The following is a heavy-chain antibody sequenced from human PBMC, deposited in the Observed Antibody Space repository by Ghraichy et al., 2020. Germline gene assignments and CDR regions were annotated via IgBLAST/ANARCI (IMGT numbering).Heavy chain of an antibody. CDR3: AREKDSSGYFYYYGMDV. D-gene: IGHD3-22*01. CDR2: ISYDGSNK. CDR1: GFTFSSYA. J-gene: IGHJ6*02. Sequence: GGSLRLSCAASGFTFSSYAMHWVRQAPGKGLEWVAVISYDGSNKYYADSVKGRFTISRDNSKNTLYLQMNSLRAEDTAVYYCAREKDSSGYFYYYGMDVWGQGTTVTVSS. V-gene: IGHV3-30*04.